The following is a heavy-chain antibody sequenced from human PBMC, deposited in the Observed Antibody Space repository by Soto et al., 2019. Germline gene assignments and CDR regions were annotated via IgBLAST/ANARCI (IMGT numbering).Heavy chain of an antibody. Sequence: PGGSLRLSCAASGFTFSGYYMNWIRQAPGKGLEWVSYITGSGSTMYYADSVKGRFTISRDNAKNSLYLQMNSLRAEDTAIYYCARDYRNKLLDYWGQGTLVTVSS. CDR3: ARDYRNKLLDY. CDR1: GFTFSGYY. J-gene: IGHJ4*02. V-gene: IGHV3-11*01. D-gene: IGHD4-4*01. CDR2: ITGSGSTM.